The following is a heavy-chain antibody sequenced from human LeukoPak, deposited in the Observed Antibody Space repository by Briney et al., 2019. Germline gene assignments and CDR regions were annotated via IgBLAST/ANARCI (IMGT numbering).Heavy chain of an antibody. D-gene: IGHD1-26*01. CDR3: ARLMSGGSYSGGAFDI. CDR1: GFTFSSYW. V-gene: IGHV3-7*01. J-gene: IGHJ3*02. CDR2: IKQDGSEK. Sequence: GGSLRLSCAASGFTFSSYWMSWVRQAPGKGLEWVANIKQDGSEKYYVDSVKGRFTISRDNAKNSLYLQMNSLRAEDTAVYYCARLMSGGSYSGGAFDIWGQGTMVTVSS.